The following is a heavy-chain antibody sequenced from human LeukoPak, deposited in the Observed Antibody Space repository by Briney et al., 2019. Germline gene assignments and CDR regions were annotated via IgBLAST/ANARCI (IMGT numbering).Heavy chain of an antibody. Sequence: GGSLRLSCAASGFTFSSYAMSWVRQTPGKGLEWISVISNSGGSTFYADSVKGRFTISRDNSKNTLYLQMNSLRAEDTAVYYCAKAFNYGSGYNYKTFDSWGQGTLVTVSS. CDR1: GFTFSSYA. V-gene: IGHV3-23*01. J-gene: IGHJ4*02. D-gene: IGHD3-10*01. CDR2: ISNSGGST. CDR3: AKAFNYGSGYNYKTFDS.